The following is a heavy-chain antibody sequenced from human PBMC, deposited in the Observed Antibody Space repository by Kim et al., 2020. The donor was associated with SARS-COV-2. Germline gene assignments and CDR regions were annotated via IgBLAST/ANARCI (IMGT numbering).Heavy chain of an antibody. V-gene: IGHV3-53*01. Sequence: GGSLRLSCAASGFTVSSNYMSWVRQAPGKGLEWVSVIYSGGSTYYADSVKGRFTISRDNSKNTLYLQMNSLRAEDTAVYYCGTVIQIKDYYGSGDDAFDIWGQGTMVTVSS. J-gene: IGHJ3*02. CDR2: IYSGGST. D-gene: IGHD3-10*01. CDR3: GTVIQIKDYYGSGDDAFDI. CDR1: GFTVSSNY.